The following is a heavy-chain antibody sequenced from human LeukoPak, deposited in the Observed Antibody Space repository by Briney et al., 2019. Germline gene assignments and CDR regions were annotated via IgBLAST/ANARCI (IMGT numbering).Heavy chain of an antibody. Sequence: GGSLRLSCAASGFSFSSYAMSWVRQAPGKGLEWVSGISGSGGSTYYADSVKGRFTISRDNSKNTLYLQMNSLRAEDTAVYYCAKGGTGYYFDYWGQGTLVTVSS. V-gene: IGHV3-23*01. CDR2: ISGSGGST. CDR1: GFSFSSYA. J-gene: IGHJ4*02. CDR3: AKGGTGYYFDY. D-gene: IGHD1-7*01.